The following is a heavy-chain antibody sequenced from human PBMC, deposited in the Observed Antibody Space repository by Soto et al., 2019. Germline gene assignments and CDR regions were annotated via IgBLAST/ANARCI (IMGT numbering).Heavy chain of an antibody. CDR2: VYYSGST. CDR3: ARDYESGGYYNNWFDP. V-gene: IGHV4-59*01. J-gene: IGHJ5*01. D-gene: IGHD3-22*01. Sequence: PSETLSLTCTVSGGSMTSYFWSWIRQPPGKGLEWLGYVYYSGSTTYNPSLKSRVTISVYTSNIQFSLRLTSVTAADTAVYYCARDYESGGYYNNWFDPWGQGTLVTVSS. CDR1: GGSMTSYF.